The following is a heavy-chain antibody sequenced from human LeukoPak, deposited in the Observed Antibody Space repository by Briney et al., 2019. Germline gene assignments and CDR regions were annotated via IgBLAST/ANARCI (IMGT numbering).Heavy chain of an antibody. CDR1: GFTFSSYA. J-gene: IGHJ4*02. Sequence: TGGSLRLSCAASGFTFSSYAMSWVRQAPGKGLEWVSAISGSGGSTYYADSVKGRFTISRDNSKNTLYLQMNSLRAEDTAVYYCAKERGYYGSGSYDYWGQGTLVTVSS. CDR2: ISGSGGST. V-gene: IGHV3-23*01. D-gene: IGHD3-10*01. CDR3: AKERGYYGSGSYDY.